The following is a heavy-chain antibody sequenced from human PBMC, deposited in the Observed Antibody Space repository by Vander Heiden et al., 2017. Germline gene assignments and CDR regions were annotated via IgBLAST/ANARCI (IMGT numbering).Heavy chain of an antibody. CDR1: GGTFSSYA. J-gene: IGHJ6*02. D-gene: IGHD3-10*02. Sequence: QVQLVQSGAEVKKPGSSVKVSCKASGGTFSSYAISGVRQAPGQGLEWMGGIIPIFGTANYAQKFQGRVTITADESTSTAYMELSSLRSEDTAVYYCARGSMIGELLSSYYYYGMDVWGQGTTVTVSS. CDR3: ARGSMIGELLSSYYYYGMDV. CDR2: IIPIFGTA. V-gene: IGHV1-69*01.